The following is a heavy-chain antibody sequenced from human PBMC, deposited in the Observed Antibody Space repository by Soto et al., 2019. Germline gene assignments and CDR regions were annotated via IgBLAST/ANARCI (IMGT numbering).Heavy chain of an antibody. Sequence: QVQLQQSGPGLVKPSQTLSLTCAISGDSVSSNSAAWNWIRQSPSRGLEWLGRTYYRSKWYNDYAGSVKSRITLNPDTYKQQFSLRLNSVTPEDTAVYYCARLRFAAAAAPYCYCYGMDVWGQGTTVTVSS. CDR2: TYYRSKWYN. CDR1: GDSVSSNSAA. D-gene: IGHD6-13*01. J-gene: IGHJ6*02. V-gene: IGHV6-1*01. CDR3: ARLRFAAAAAPYCYCYGMDV.